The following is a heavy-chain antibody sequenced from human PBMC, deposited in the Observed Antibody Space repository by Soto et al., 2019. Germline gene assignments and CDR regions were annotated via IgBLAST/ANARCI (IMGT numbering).Heavy chain of an antibody. Sequence: PSDTLSLTRTVCSGSISSYYLSWIRQPAGKGLEWIGRIYTSGSTNYNPSLKSRVTMSVDTSKNQFSLKLSSVTAADTAVYYCARDFDFHYFDYWGQGTLVTVYS. CDR3: ARDFDFHYFDY. D-gene: IGHD3-3*01. CDR2: IYTSGST. CDR1: SGSISSYY. J-gene: IGHJ4*02. V-gene: IGHV4-4*07.